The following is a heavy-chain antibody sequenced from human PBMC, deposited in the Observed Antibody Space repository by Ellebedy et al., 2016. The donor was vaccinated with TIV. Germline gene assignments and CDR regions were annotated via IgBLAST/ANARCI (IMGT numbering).Heavy chain of an antibody. Sequence: GESLKISCAASGFTFSDFYLSWLRQAPGKGLEWVSYISTSGSTIYYADSVKGRFTTSRDNTKNSLYLQMNSLRADDTAVYYCAREVEGGQGDMDVWGQGTAVTVSS. CDR1: GFTFSDFY. J-gene: IGHJ6*02. CDR2: ISTSGSTI. CDR3: AREVEGGQGDMDV. D-gene: IGHD3-16*01. V-gene: IGHV3-11*04.